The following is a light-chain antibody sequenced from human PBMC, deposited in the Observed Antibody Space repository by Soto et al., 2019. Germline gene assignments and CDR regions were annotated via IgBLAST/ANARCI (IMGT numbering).Light chain of an antibody. CDR2: LTS. CDR3: QQSHSTPYT. Sequence: DIQMTQSPSSLSASVGDRVTITCRASQSITNYLNWYQQKPGRAPKLLIYLTSRLHSGVPSRFSGGGSGTDFTLTISTLQPEDSAAYYCQQSHSTPYTFGQGTNLEI. V-gene: IGKV1-39*01. J-gene: IGKJ2*01. CDR1: QSITNY.